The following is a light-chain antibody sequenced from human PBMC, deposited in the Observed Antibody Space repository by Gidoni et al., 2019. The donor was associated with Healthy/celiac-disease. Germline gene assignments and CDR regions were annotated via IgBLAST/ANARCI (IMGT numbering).Light chain of an antibody. CDR2: LSS. V-gene: IGKV2-28*01. J-gene: IGKJ4*01. Sequence: DIVMTQSPLSLPVTPGEPASISCRSSQSLLHSNGYNYLDSYRQKPGQSPQLLIYLSSNRASGVPHRFSGIGSGTDFTPNISRVEAEAFGVYYCVQVLQTPLGGGTKVEIK. CDR1: QSLLHSNGYNY. CDR3: VQVLQTP.